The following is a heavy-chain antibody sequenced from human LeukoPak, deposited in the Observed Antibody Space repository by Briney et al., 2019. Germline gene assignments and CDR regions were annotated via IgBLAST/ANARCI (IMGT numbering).Heavy chain of an antibody. D-gene: IGHD6-19*01. Sequence: ASVKVSCKASGYTFTSYGISWVRQAPGQGLGWMGWISAYNGNTNYAQKLQGRVTMTTDTSTSTAYMELRSLRSDDTAVYYCARGSSGWYSGYYYYYMDVWGKGTTVTISS. CDR1: GYTFTSYG. V-gene: IGHV1-18*01. CDR2: ISAYNGNT. CDR3: ARGSSGWYSGYYYYYMDV. J-gene: IGHJ6*03.